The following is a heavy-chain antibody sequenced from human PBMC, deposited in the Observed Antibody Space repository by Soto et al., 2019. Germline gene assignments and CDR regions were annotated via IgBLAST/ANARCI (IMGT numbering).Heavy chain of an antibody. CDR2: ISGSGGST. CDR3: AKDTIAWSVLGYMDV. CDR1: GFTFSSYA. V-gene: IGHV3-23*01. Sequence: EVQLLESGGGLVQPGGSLRLSCAASGFTFSSYAMSWVHQAPGKGLEWVSAISGSGGSTYYADSVKGRFTISRDNSKNTLYLQMNSLRAEDTAVYYCAKDTIAWSVLGYMDVWGKGTTVTVSS. J-gene: IGHJ6*03. D-gene: IGHD3-9*01.